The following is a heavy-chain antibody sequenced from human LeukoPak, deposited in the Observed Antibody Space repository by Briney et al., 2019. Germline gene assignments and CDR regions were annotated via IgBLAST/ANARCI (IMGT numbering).Heavy chain of an antibody. CDR2: IYYSGST. D-gene: IGHD6-13*01. V-gene: IGHV4-31*03. Sequence: PSETLSLTCTVSGGSISSSGYYWSWIRQHPGEGLEWIGYIYYSGSTYYNPSLESRVTISIDTSRNQFSLKLSSVTAADTAVYYCATYSSSWRTYYFDYWGQGALVTVSS. J-gene: IGHJ4*02. CDR1: GGSISSSGYY. CDR3: ATYSSSWRTYYFDY.